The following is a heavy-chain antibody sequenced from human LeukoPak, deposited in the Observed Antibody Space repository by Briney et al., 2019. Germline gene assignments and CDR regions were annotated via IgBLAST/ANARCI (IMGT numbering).Heavy chain of an antibody. V-gene: IGHV3-23*01. CDR3: ARWLKRPIDY. CDR2: ISTSGDDT. Sequence: PGGSLRLSCAASGFTFSSYGMHWVRQAPGKGLEWVSAISTSGDDTYYVDSVRGRFTISRDNSKNTLYLQMNSLRAEDTAVYYCARWLKRPIDYWGQGTTVTVSS. J-gene: IGHJ4*02. CDR1: GFTFSSYG. D-gene: IGHD5-24*01.